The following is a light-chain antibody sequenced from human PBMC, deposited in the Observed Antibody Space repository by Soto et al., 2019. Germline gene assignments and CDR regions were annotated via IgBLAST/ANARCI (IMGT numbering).Light chain of an antibody. CDR3: QQSYSLPGT. Sequence: DIQMTQSPSALSESVGDRVTITCRASQSVDKYLNWYQQKPGKAPKLLIFAASTLGSGVPSRFSGSGLGTHVTRTSTNLQPEGLAPYYFQQSYSLPGTYGQGTMVEL. CDR2: AAS. V-gene: IGKV1-39*01. CDR1: QSVDKY. J-gene: IGKJ1*01.